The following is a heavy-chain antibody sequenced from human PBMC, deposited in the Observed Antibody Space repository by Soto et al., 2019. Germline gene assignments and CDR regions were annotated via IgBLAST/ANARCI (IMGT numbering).Heavy chain of an antibody. D-gene: IGHD3-22*01. J-gene: IGHJ4*02. V-gene: IGHV4-59*08. CDR1: GGSISSYY. CDR2: IYYSGST. Sequence: SETLSLTCTVSGGSISSYYWSWIRQPPGKGLEWIGYIYYSGSTNYNPSLKSRVTISVDTSKNQFSLKLSSVTAADTAVYYCARVAEGTYYYDSSGYFDCWGQGTLVTVSS. CDR3: ARVAEGTYYYDSSGYFDC.